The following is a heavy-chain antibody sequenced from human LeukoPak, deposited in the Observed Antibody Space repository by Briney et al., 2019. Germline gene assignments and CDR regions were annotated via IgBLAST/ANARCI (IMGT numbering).Heavy chain of an antibody. CDR1: GGSISGGDYF. J-gene: IGHJ3*01. CDR2: IYNSGGA. CDR3: ARGVNAETPSAGAFDL. V-gene: IGHV4-30-4*01. D-gene: IGHD2-21*01. Sequence: PSETLSLTCTVSGGSISGGDYFWSWVRQPPGKGLEWIGYIYNSGGAHYNPSLKSPASISVDTSKNQFSLELRSVTAADTAVYYCARGVNAETPSAGAFDLWGQGTIVTVSS.